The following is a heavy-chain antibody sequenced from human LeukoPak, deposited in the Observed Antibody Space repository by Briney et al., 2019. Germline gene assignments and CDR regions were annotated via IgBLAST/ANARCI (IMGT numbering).Heavy chain of an antibody. V-gene: IGHV4-4*07. D-gene: IGHD3-10*01. Sequence: SETLSLTCAVSGGSISSYYWSWIRQPAGKGLEWIGRIYTSGSTNYNPSLKSRVTMSVDTSKNQFSLKLSSVTAADTAVYYCARLRRTCYYGSGSENYFDYWGQGTLVTVSS. CDR2: IYTSGST. CDR3: ARLRRTCYYGSGSENYFDY. J-gene: IGHJ4*02. CDR1: GGSISSYY.